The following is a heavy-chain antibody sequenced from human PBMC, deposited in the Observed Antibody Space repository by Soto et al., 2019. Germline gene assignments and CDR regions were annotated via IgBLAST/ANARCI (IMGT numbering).Heavy chain of an antibody. CDR3: ARRTTMVRGVSRRGFDY. V-gene: IGHV4-39*01. Sequence: SETLSLTCTVSGGSISSSSYYWGWIRQPPGKGLEWIGSIYYSGSTYYNPSLKSRVTISIDTSKNQFSLKLSSVTAADTAVYYCARRTTMVRGVSRRGFDYWGQGTLVTVSS. D-gene: IGHD3-10*01. J-gene: IGHJ4*02. CDR1: GGSISSSSYY. CDR2: IYYSGST.